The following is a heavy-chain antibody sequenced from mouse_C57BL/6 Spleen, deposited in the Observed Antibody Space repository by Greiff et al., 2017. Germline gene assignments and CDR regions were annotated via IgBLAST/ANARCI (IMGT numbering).Heavy chain of an antibody. V-gene: IGHV1-61*01. J-gene: IGHJ4*01. CDR2: IYPSDSET. Sequence: QVQLQQPGAELVRPGSSVKLSCKASGYTFTSYWMDWVKQRPGQGLEWIGNIYPSDSETHYNHKFKDKATLTVDKSSSTAYMQLSSLTSEDSAVYYCAREGIYYEGMDYWGQGTSVTVSS. CDR1: GYTFTSYW. CDR3: AREGIYYEGMDY.